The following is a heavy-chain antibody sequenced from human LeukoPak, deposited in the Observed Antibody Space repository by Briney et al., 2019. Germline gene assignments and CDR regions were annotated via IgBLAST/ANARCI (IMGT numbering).Heavy chain of an antibody. J-gene: IGHJ4*02. Sequence: GGSLRLSCAASGFTFSSYGMHWVRQAPGKGLEWVAVISYDGSNKYYADSVKGRFTISRDNSKNTLYLQMNSLRAEDTAVYYCATPFRENNYWGQGTLVTVSS. CDR1: GFTFSSYG. CDR3: ATPFRENNY. D-gene: IGHD2/OR15-2a*01. V-gene: IGHV3-30*03. CDR2: ISYDGSNK.